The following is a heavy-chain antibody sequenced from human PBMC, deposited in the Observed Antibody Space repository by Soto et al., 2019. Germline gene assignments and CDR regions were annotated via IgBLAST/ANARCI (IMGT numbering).Heavy chain of an antibody. Sequence: SETLSLTCTVSGGSVSSGSYYWSWIRQPPGKGLEWIGYIYYSGSTNYNPSLKSRVTISVDTSKNQFSLKLSSVTAADTAVYYSARGYYDFWSGSPPFEYWGQGTLVTVSS. D-gene: IGHD3-3*01. J-gene: IGHJ4*02. CDR3: ARGYYDFWSGSPPFEY. CDR2: IYYSGST. CDR1: GGSVSSGSYY. V-gene: IGHV4-61*01.